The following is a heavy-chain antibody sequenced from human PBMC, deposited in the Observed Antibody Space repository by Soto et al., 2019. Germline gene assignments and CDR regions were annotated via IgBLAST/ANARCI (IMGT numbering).Heavy chain of an antibody. CDR1: GGTFSSYA. Sequence: ASVKVSCKASGGTFSSYAISWVRQAPGQGLEWMGGIIPIFGTANYAQKFQGRVTITADESTSTAYMELSSLRSEDTAVYYCAGEKVRSIYGMDVWGQGTTVTVSS. D-gene: IGHD3-3*01. V-gene: IGHV1-69*13. CDR2: IIPIFGTA. J-gene: IGHJ6*02. CDR3: AGEKVRSIYGMDV.